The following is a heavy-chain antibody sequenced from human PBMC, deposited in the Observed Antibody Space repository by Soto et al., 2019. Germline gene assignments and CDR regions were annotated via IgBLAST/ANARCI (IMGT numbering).Heavy chain of an antibody. V-gene: IGHV3-23*01. CDR1: GFTFSSYA. J-gene: IGHJ4*02. D-gene: IGHD3-16*02. Sequence: GGSLRLSCAASGFTFSSYAMSWVRQAPGKGLEWVSAISGSGGSTYYADSVKGRFTISRDNSKNTLYLQMNSLRAEDTAVYYCAKDGSDILYDYIWGSYRYSVTSGWGQGTLVTVSS. CDR2: ISGSGGST. CDR3: AKDGSDILYDYIWGSYRYSVTSG.